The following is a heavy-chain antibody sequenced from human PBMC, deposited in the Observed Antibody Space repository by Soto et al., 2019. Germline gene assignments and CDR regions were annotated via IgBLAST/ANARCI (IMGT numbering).Heavy chain of an antibody. CDR3: ARLISPYSKYYFDY. J-gene: IGHJ4*02. CDR2: IYYSGST. Sequence: PSETLSLTCTVSGGSISSYYWSWIRQPPGKGLEWIGYIYYSGSTNYNPSLKSRVTISVDTSKNQFSLKLSSVTAADTAVYYCARLISPYSKYYFDYWGQGTLVTVSS. D-gene: IGHD6-13*01. V-gene: IGHV4-59*08. CDR1: GGSISSYY.